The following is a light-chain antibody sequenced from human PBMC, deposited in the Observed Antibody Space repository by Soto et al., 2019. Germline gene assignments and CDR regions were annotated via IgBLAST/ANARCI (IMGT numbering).Light chain of an antibody. CDR3: QERGRWPPAT. CDR1: HNVGLN. Sequence: RVFTQSPATLSLSPGESATLSCRASHNVGLNFAWYQQKSGQPPRRLIHTASSKATGIPARFSGSGSRTGFTRTISSREPEDLAVYYCQERGRWPPATFGGGTKVELK. V-gene: IGKV3-11*01. J-gene: IGKJ4*01. CDR2: TAS.